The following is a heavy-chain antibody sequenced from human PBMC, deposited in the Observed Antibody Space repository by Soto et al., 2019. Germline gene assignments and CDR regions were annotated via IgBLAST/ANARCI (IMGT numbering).Heavy chain of an antibody. J-gene: IGHJ4*02. CDR3: ARVYYYDRSASAIFGY. D-gene: IGHD3-22*01. CDR1: GFTFISYS. Sequence: PGGTRILSCTASGFTFISYSMNWVRQAAGKGPEWVSFIRSDSSDVYYADSVRGRFTISRDDAKNSLYLQMNSLRDEDTAVYYCARVYYYDRSASAIFGYWGQGTLVTVSS. V-gene: IGHV3-48*02. CDR2: IRSDSSDV.